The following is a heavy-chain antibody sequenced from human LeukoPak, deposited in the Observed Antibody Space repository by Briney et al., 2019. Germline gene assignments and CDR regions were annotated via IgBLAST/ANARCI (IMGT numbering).Heavy chain of an antibody. CDR2: IRNDGRNK. J-gene: IGHJ4*02. V-gene: IGHV3-30*02. CDR3: AKDHLPGIVVADRDY. CDR1: GFTFSSYG. D-gene: IGHD6-19*01. Sequence: QTGGSLRLSCGAPGFTFSSYGMHWVRQAPGKGLEWVAFIRNDGRNKYYADSVKGRFTISRDNSKNTLYLQINSLRAEDTAVYYCAKDHLPGIVVADRDYWGLGTLVTVSS.